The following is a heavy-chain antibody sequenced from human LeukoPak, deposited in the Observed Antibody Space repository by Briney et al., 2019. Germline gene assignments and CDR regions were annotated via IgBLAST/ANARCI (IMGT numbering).Heavy chain of an antibody. CDR3: AARFRDGLDI. J-gene: IGHJ3*02. CDR1: GFPFSTSW. Sequence: GGSLRLSCAASGFPFSTSWVHWVRQAPGEGLLWVPRISSDGGTTEYADSVKGRFAISRDNAKNTLYLQMNSLRAEDTAVYYCAARFRDGLDIWGQGTMVTVSS. V-gene: IGHV3-74*01. CDR2: ISSDGGTT.